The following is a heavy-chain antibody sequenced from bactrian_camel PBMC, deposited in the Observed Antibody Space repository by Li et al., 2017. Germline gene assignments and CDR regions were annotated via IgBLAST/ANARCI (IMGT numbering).Heavy chain of an antibody. Sequence: HVQLVESGGGSVQAGGSLRLSCVASGYTSSADCMGWFRQAPGKEREGVAAADGSVTTTDTDSARGRFTISQDNAKNTVYLQMNSLKPEDTGVYYCVTSATWRWSDEYRYWGQGTQVTVS. D-gene: IGHD4*01. V-gene: IGHV3S53*01. J-gene: IGHJ4*01. CDR1: GYTSSADC. CDR3: VTSATWRWSDEYRY. CDR2: ADGSVTT.